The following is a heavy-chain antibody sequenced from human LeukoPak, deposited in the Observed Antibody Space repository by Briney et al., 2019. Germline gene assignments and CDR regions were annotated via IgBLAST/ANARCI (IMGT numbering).Heavy chain of an antibody. CDR1: GYSFTTHW. CDR3: ARGPPLLWFGQAQFQH. D-gene: IGHD3-10*01. CDR2: MNPNSGNT. V-gene: IGHV1-8*02. Sequence: GESLKISCKASGYSFTTHWIGWVRQATGQGLEWMGWMNPNSGNTGYAQKFQGRVTMTRNTSISTAYMELSSLRSEDTAVYYCARGPPLLWFGQAQFQHWGQGTLVTVSS. J-gene: IGHJ1*01.